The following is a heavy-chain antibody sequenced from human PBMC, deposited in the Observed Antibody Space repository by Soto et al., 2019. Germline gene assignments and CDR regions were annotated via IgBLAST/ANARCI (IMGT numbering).Heavy chain of an antibody. J-gene: IGHJ4*02. Sequence: SENLSLTCAFYVVSFSGYYWSCIRHPPGKGLEWIGEINHSGSTNYNPYLKSRVTISVDTSKNQFSLKLSSVTAADTAVYYCASLLSITANVATEYWGQGTLLNLSS. D-gene: IGHD5-12*01. CDR3: ASLLSITANVATEY. CDR1: VVSFSGYY. CDR2: INHSGST. V-gene: IGHV4-34*01.